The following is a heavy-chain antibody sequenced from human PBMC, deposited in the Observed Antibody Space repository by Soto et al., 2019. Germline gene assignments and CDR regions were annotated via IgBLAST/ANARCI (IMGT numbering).Heavy chain of an antibody. Sequence: QLLQSGGGLVQPGGSLTLSCAASGFTFGTTDMSWVRQAPGEGLEWVSTIDGSGGITYYADSVKGRFTISRDNSRNTVYLQMNSLRGDDTALYYCVKNSGWFQTWGPGALVTVSS. CDR2: IDGSGGIT. CDR3: VKNSGWFQT. CDR1: GFTFGTTD. D-gene: IGHD3-10*01. J-gene: IGHJ5*02. V-gene: IGHV3-23*01.